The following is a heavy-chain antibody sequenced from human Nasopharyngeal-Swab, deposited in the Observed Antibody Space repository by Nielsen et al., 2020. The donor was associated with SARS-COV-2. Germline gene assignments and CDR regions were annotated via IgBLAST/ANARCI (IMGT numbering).Heavy chain of an antibody. J-gene: IGHJ5*02. V-gene: IGHV5-10-1*01. CDR2: IDPSDSYT. CDR3: ARQFRGYYDSSGPLSWFDP. D-gene: IGHD3-22*01. Sequence: VRQMPGKGLVWRGRIDPSDSYTNYRPSFQGHVTISADKSISTAYLQWSSLKASDTAMYYCARQFRGYYDSSGPLSWFDPWGQGTLVTVSS.